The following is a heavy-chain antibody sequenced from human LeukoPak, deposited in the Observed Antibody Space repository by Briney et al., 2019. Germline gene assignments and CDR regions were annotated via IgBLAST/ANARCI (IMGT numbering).Heavy chain of an antibody. J-gene: IGHJ3*02. D-gene: IGHD2-8*01. CDR2: IYYSGST. CDR3: ARAPRIVLMVYEHDAFDI. V-gene: IGHV4-39*07. Sequence: SETLSLTCTVSGDSISSSNSYWGWIRQPPGKGLEWIGGIYYSGSTYYNPSLKSRVTISVDTSKNQFSLKLSSVTAADTAVYYCARAPRIVLMVYEHDAFDIWGQGTMVTVSS. CDR1: GDSISSSNSY.